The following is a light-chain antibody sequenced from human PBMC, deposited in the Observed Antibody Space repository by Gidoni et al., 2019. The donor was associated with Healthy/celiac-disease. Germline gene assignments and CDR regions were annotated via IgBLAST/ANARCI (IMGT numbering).Light chain of an antibody. Sequence: QSALTQPASVSGSPGQSITISCTGTSSDVGGYNYVSWYQQHPGKAPKRMIYDVSNRPSGVSNRFSGSKSGNTASLTISGLQAEDEADYYCSSYTSSSLDVFGTGTKVTVL. V-gene: IGLV2-14*01. CDR1: SSDVGGYNY. CDR2: DVS. J-gene: IGLJ1*01. CDR3: SSYTSSSLDV.